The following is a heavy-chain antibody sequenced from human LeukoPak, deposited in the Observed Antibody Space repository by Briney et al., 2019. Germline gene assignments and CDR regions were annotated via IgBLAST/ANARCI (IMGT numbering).Heavy chain of an antibody. Sequence: PGGSLRLSCAASGFTFSNYWMHWVRQAPGKGLVWVSRIDSDGINTSYADSVKGRFTISRDNAKNTLNLQMNRRRAEDPAVYYCASTVLPDAFDIWGQGTMVTVSS. CDR1: GFTFSNYW. J-gene: IGHJ3*02. CDR3: ASTVLPDAFDI. V-gene: IGHV3-74*01. CDR2: IDSDGINT. D-gene: IGHD2-8*02.